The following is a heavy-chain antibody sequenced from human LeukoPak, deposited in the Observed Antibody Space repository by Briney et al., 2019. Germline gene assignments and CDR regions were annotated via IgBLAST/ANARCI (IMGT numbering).Heavy chain of an antibody. CDR2: INPNSGDT. CDR1: GYTFTGYY. Sequence: ASVKVSCKASGYTFTGYYMHWVRQAPGQGLEWMGWINPNSGDTNYAQTFQGRVTMTRDTSISTAYMELSRLRSDDTAVYYCARVRVTTVTYFDYWGQGTLVTVSS. J-gene: IGHJ4*02. V-gene: IGHV1-2*02. CDR3: ARVRVTTVTYFDY. D-gene: IGHD4-17*01.